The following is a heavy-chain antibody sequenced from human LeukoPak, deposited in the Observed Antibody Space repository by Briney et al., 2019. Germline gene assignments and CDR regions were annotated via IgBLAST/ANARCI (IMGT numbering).Heavy chain of an antibody. CDR2: IKSKTDGGTT. CDR3: TTVISGSYLFDY. Sequence: GGSLRLSCAASGXTFSNAWMSWVRQAPGKGLEWVGRIKSKTDGGTTDYAAPVKGRFTISRDDSKNTLYLQMNSLKTEDTAVYYCTTVISGSYLFDYWGQGTLVTVSS. V-gene: IGHV3-15*01. D-gene: IGHD1-26*01. CDR1: GXTFSNAW. J-gene: IGHJ4*02.